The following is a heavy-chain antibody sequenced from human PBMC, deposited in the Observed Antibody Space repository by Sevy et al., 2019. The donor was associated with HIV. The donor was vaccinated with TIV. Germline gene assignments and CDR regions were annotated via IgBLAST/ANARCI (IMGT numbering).Heavy chain of an antibody. V-gene: IGHV4-34*01. Sequence: SETLSLTCAVYGGSFSGYYWSWIRQPPGKGLEWMGEINHSGSTNYNPSLKSRVTISVDTSKNQFSLRLSSVTAADSAVYYCARGGDDSSGYYFDYWGQGTLVTVSS. CDR3: ARGGDDSSGYYFDY. CDR1: GGSFSGYY. CDR2: INHSGST. D-gene: IGHD3-22*01. J-gene: IGHJ4*02.